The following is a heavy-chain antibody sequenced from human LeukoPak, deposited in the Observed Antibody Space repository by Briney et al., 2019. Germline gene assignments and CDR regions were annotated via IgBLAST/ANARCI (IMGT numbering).Heavy chain of an antibody. V-gene: IGHV1-2*02. J-gene: IGHJ4*02. Sequence: ASVKVSCKASGYTFTGYYMHWVRQAPGQGLEWMGWINPNSGGTNYAQKFQGRVTMTRDTSISTAYMELSRLRSVDTAVYYCARDGAAADSVYFDYWGQGTLVTVSS. CDR1: GYTFTGYY. CDR3: ARDGAAADSVYFDY. CDR2: INPNSGGT. D-gene: IGHD6-13*01.